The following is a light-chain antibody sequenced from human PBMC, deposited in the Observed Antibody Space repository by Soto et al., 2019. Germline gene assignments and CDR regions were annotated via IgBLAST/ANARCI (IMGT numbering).Light chain of an antibody. Sequence: QSALTQPASLSGSPGQSITISCTGTSSDIGAYDYVSWFQQHPGKAPKLMISEVNNRPSGVSNRFSGSKSGNTAYLTISGLQVEDEADYYCSSYRSSIIPVVFGGGTKLTVL. J-gene: IGLJ2*01. CDR2: EVN. CDR1: SSDIGAYDY. CDR3: SSYRSSIIPVV. V-gene: IGLV2-14*01.